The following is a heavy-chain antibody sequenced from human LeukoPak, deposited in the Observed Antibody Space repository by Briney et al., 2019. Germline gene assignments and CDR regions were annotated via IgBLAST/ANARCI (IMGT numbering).Heavy chain of an antibody. CDR3: AKAYEEIVVVTAAIDY. D-gene: IGHD2-21*02. Sequence: GGSLRLSCAASGFTFSSYGMHWVRQAPGKGLEWVAVISYDGSNKYYADSVKGRFTISRDNPKNTLYLQMNSLRAEDTAVYYCAKAYEEIVVVTAAIDYWGQGTLVTVSS. V-gene: IGHV3-30*18. CDR1: GFTFSSYG. J-gene: IGHJ4*02. CDR2: ISYDGSNK.